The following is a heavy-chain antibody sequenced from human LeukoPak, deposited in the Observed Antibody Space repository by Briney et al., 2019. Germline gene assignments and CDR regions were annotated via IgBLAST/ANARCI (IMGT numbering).Heavy chain of an antibody. CDR2: ISGSGAST. CDR3: AKAGSGWYDFQH. V-gene: IGHV3-23*01. D-gene: IGHD6-19*01. J-gene: IGHJ1*01. Sequence: GGSLRLSCAASGFTFSSYAMSWVRQAPGKGLEWVSAISGSGASTYYADPVKGRFTISRDNSKNTLYLQMNSLRAEDTAVYYCAKAGSGWYDFQHWGQGTLVTVSS. CDR1: GFTFSSYA.